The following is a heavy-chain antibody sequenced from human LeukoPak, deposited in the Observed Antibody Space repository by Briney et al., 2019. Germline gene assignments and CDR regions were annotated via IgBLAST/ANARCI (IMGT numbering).Heavy chain of an antibody. J-gene: IGHJ4*02. D-gene: IGHD3-9*01. Sequence: SETLSLTCAVYGGSFSGYYWSWIRQPPGKWLEWIGEINHSGSTNYNPSLKSRVTISVDTSKNQFSLKLSSVTAADTAVYYCARVILRYFDWLLYPHFDYWGQGTLVTVSS. V-gene: IGHV4-34*01. CDR2: INHSGST. CDR1: GGSFSGYY. CDR3: ARVILRYFDWLLYPHFDY.